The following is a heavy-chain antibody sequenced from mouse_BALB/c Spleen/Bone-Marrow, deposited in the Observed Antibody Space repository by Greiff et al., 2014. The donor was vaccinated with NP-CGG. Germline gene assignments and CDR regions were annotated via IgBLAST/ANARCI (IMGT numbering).Heavy chain of an antibody. CDR1: GFNIKDYY. V-gene: IGHV14-4*02. CDR3: NEGYGNYGY. Sequence: EVQLQESGAELVRSGASVKLSCTASGFNIKDYYMHWVKQRPEQGLEWIGWIDPENGDTEYAPKFQGKATMTADTSSSTAYLQLSSLTSEDTAVYYCNEGYGNYGYWGQGTTLTVSS. CDR2: IDPENGDT. D-gene: IGHD2-10*02. J-gene: IGHJ2*01.